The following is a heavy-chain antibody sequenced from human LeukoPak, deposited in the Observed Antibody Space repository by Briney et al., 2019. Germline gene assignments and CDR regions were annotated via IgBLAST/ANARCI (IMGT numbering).Heavy chain of an antibody. CDR1: GLTVSSNY. CDR3: ARDLPDQGAN. V-gene: IGHV3-53*01. Sequence: GGSLRLSCAAAGLTVSSNYMSWARQAPGKGLEWVSVMYRSDATYYADSVKGRFTMSRDISKNTVDLQMDSLRSEDTAVYYCARDLPDQGANWGQGTLVIVSS. J-gene: IGHJ1*01. D-gene: IGHD1-14*01. CDR2: MYRSDAT.